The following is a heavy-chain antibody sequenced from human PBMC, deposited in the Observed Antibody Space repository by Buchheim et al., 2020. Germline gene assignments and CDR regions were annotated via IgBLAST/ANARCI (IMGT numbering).Heavy chain of an antibody. J-gene: IGHJ4*02. D-gene: IGHD3-3*01. CDR1: GGSFSGYY. CDR2: IYYSGST. CDR3: AREVKGITIFGVAPYYFDY. V-gene: IGHV4-34*01. Sequence: QVQLQQWGAGLLKPSETLSLTCAVYGGSFSGYYWNWIRQPPGKGLEWIGYIYYSGSTYYNPSLKSRVTISVDTSKNQFSLKLSSVTAADTAVYYCAREVKGITIFGVAPYYFDYWGQGTL.